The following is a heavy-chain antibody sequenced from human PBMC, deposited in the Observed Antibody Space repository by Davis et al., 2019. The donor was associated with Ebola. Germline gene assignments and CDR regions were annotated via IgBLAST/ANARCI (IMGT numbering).Heavy chain of an antibody. CDR2: ISYDGSNK. Sequence: GESLKISCVVSGFTFSSYAMHWVRQAPGKGLEWVAVISYDGSNKYYADSVKGRFTISRDNSKNTLYLQMNSLRAEDTAVYYCARGQPYGDYGMDVWGQGTTVTVSS. CDR3: ARGQPYGDYGMDV. J-gene: IGHJ6*02. V-gene: IGHV3-30-3*01. CDR1: GFTFSSYA. D-gene: IGHD4-17*01.